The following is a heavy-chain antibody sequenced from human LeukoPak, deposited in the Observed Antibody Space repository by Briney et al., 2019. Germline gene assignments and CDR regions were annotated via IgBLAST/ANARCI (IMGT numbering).Heavy chain of an antibody. V-gene: IGHV4-34*01. J-gene: IGHJ4*02. CDR2: INHSGST. Sequence: PSETLSLTCAVYGGSFSGYYWSWIRQPPGKGLEWIGEINHSGSTNYNPSLKSRDTISVDTSKNQFSLKLSSVTAADTAVYYCARGGGYNDYWGQGNLVTVSS. CDR3: ARGGGYNDY. D-gene: IGHD5-24*01. CDR1: GGSFSGYY.